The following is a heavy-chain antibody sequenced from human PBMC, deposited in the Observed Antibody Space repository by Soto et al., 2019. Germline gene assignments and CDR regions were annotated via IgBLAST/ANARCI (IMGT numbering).Heavy chain of an antibody. J-gene: IGHJ4*02. CDR1: GFTFSSYA. CDR3: AKGSLWFGETNYYDSSGYPLLLRSY. Sequence: EVQLLESGGGLVQPGGSLRLSCAASGFTFSSYAMSWVRQAPGKGLEWVSAISGSGGSTYYADSVKGRFTISRDNSKNTLYLQMNSLRAEDTAVYYCAKGSLWFGETNYYDSSGYPLLLRSYWGQGTLVTVSS. CDR2: ISGSGGST. V-gene: IGHV3-23*01. D-gene: IGHD3-22*01.